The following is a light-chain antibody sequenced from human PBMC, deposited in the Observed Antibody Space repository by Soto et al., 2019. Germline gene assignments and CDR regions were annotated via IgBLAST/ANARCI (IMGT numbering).Light chain of an antibody. J-gene: IGKJ1*01. CDR2: DAS. Sequence: DIQMTQSPSTLSAPVGDRVTITCRASQSISTWLAWYQQKPGKVPKLLIYDASSLESGVPSRFSGSGSGTEFTLTISSLQPDDFATYYCQQYNSYSTFGQGTKVDIK. CDR1: QSISTW. V-gene: IGKV1-5*01. CDR3: QQYNSYST.